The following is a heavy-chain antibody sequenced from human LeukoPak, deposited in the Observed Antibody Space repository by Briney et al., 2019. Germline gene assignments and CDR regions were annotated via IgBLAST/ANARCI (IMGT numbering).Heavy chain of an antibody. CDR2: ISAYNGNT. D-gene: IGHD4-11*01. V-gene: IGHV1-18*01. Sequence: ASAKVFCKASGYTFTSYGISWVRQAPGQGLEWMGWISAYNGNTNYAQKLQGRVTMTTDTSTSTAYMELRSLRSDDTAVYYCARVYSNSSPFDYWGQGTLVTVSS. CDR3: ARVYSNSSPFDY. J-gene: IGHJ4*02. CDR1: GYTFTSYG.